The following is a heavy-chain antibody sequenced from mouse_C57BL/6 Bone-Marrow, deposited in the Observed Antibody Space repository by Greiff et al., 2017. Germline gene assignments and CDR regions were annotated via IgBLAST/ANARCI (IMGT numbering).Heavy chain of an antibody. CDR3: TRSLIYYGTNY. V-gene: IGHV14-2*01. CDR2: IDPEDGET. J-gene: IGHJ2*01. CDR1: GFNIKDHY. Sequence: VQRQQSGAELVQPGASVKLSCTATGFNIKDHYIPWVQQRTEQGLEWIGRIDPEDGETKYAPKFQDKATITADTSSNTAYLQLSSLTSEDTADYCCTRSLIYYGTNYWGQGTTLTVSS. D-gene: IGHD1-1*01.